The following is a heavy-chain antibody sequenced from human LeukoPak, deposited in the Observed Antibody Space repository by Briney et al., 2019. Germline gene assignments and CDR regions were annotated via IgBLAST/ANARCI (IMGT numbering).Heavy chain of an antibody. Sequence: GGSLRLSCAASGFTFDDYGMSWVRQAPGKGLEWVAIIKQDGSEKYYVDSVKGRFTISRDNAKNSLYLQMNSLRAEDTAVYYCAKVAGYSYVGVYYFDYWGQGTLVTVSS. CDR2: IKQDGSEK. CDR3: AKVAGYSYVGVYYFDY. CDR1: GFTFDDYG. V-gene: IGHV3-7*03. D-gene: IGHD5-18*01. J-gene: IGHJ4*02.